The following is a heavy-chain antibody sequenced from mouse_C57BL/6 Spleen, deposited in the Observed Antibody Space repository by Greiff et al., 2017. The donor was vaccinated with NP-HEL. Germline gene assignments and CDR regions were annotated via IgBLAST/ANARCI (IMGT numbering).Heavy chain of an antibody. CDR2: INPGSGGP. D-gene: IGHD2-1*01. CDR1: GYAFTNYL. Sequence: VQLQQSGAELVRPGTSVKVSCKASGYAFTNYLIEWVKQRPGQGLEWIGVINPGSGGPKYTEKFKGKATLTADKSSSTAYMQLSSLTSEDSAVYVCARGNYGAYWGQGTLVTVSA. V-gene: IGHV1-54*01. J-gene: IGHJ3*01. CDR3: ARGNYGAY.